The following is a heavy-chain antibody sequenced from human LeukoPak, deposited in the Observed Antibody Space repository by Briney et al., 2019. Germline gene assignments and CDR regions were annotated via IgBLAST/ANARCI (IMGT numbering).Heavy chain of an antibody. CDR3: AKYTRNAVVSRGYGMDV. D-gene: IGHD2-15*01. V-gene: IGHV3-43*02. CDR2: VSGDGIST. CDR1: RFIFDDFA. J-gene: IGHJ6*02. Sequence: PGGSLRLSCAASRFIFDDFAIHWVRHAPGKGLEWVCLVSGDGISTYYADSVKGRFIISRDNNRNAVYLEMNSLRVEDTALYYCAKYTRNAVVSRGYGMDVWGQGTTVTVSS.